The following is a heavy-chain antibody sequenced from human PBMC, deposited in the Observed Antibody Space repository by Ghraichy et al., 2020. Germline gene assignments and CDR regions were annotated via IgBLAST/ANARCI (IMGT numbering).Heavy chain of an antibody. V-gene: IGHV4-34*01. CDR3: ARERQRINNPSFGLYYFDY. J-gene: IGHJ4*02. CDR1: GGSFSGYY. Sequence: SETLSLTCAVYGGSFSGYYWSWIRQPPGKGLEWIGEINHSGSTNYNPSLKSRVTISVDTSKNQFSLKLSSVTAADTAVYYCARERQRINNPSFGLYYFDYWGQGTLVTVSS. D-gene: IGHD3/OR15-3a*01. CDR2: INHSGST.